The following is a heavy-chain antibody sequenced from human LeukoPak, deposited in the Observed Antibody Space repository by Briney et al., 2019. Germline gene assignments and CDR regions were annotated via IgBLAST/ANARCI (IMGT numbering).Heavy chain of an antibody. D-gene: IGHD2-15*01. Sequence: GGPLRLSCAASGFTFSNYGMHWVRQAPGKGLEWVALIWYDGSNKYYADSVQGRFIISRDNSKNTLYLQMNSLRAEDTAVYYCATLYCSGGSCYGMDVWGQGTTVTVSS. V-gene: IGHV3-33*01. J-gene: IGHJ6*02. CDR3: ATLYCSGGSCYGMDV. CDR2: IWYDGSNK. CDR1: GFTFSNYG.